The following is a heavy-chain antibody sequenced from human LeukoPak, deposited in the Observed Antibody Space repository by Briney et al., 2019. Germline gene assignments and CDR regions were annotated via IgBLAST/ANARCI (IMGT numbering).Heavy chain of an antibody. CDR2: ISGSGGNT. CDR1: GFTFSTYV. D-gene: IGHD3-22*01. CDR3: AKDRGRYYDSSGHYWGYYFDP. J-gene: IGHJ4*02. Sequence: PGGSLRLSCAASGFTFSTYVVNWVRQAPGKGLEWVSAISGSGGNTYYADTVSGRFTISRDNSKNTLYLQMSSLRVEDTAVYYCAKDRGRYYDSSGHYWGYYFDPWGQGILVTVST. V-gene: IGHV3-23*01.